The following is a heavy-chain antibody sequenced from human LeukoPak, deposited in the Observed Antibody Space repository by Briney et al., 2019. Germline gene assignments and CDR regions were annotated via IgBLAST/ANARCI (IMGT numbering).Heavy chain of an antibody. CDR2: IYYSGST. D-gene: IGHD2-21*02. J-gene: IGHJ4*02. V-gene: IGHV4-39*07. CDR1: GGSISSSSYY. CDR3: ARSDYYSIDY. Sequence: PSETLSLTCTVSGGSISSSSYYWGWIRQPPGKGLEWIGSIYYSGSTYYSPSLKSRVTISVDTSKNQFSLKLSSVTAADTAVYYCARSDYYSIDYWGQGTLVTVSS.